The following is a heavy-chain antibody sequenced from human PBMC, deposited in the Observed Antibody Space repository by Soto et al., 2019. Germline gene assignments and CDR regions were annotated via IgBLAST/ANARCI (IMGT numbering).Heavy chain of an antibody. CDR2: VSSDGSDK. Sequence: GGSLRLSCAASGFTFSSYGMHWVRQAPGKGLEWVADVSSDGSDKHYADSVKGRFTISRDNSKNTLYLEMNSLSAEDAAVYYCAKSPYDSSGYYYYFHYWGQGTLVPVSS. CDR3: AKSPYDSSGYYYYFHY. V-gene: IGHV3-30*18. CDR1: GFTFSSYG. D-gene: IGHD3-22*01. J-gene: IGHJ4*02.